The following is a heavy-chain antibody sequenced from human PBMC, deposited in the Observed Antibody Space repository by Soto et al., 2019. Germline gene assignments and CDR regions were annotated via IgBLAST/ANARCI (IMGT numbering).Heavy chain of an antibody. Sequence: WETLSLTCTVSGVSISSYYWNWIRQPPGKGLEWIGYIYYSGSTNYNPSLKSRVTISVDTSRNQFSLKLRSVTAADTSVYYCARVGVGWKVFYFDYWGQGTLVTVSS. CDR3: ARVGVGWKVFYFDY. V-gene: IGHV4-59*01. CDR2: IYYSGST. J-gene: IGHJ4*02. CDR1: GVSISSYY. D-gene: IGHD1-1*01.